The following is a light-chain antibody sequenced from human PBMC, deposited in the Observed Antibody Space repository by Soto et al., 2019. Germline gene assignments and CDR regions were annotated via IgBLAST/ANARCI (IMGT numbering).Light chain of an antibody. J-gene: IGKJ1*01. CDR1: QSISSTY. Sequence: EIVLTQSPGTLSLSPGERATLSCRASQSISSTYLAWYRQKTGQAPRLLIYAASSRATGIPDRFSGSGSGADFTLTISRLEPEDFAVYYCQQYYASSWTFGQGIRVEIK. CDR3: QQYYASSWT. V-gene: IGKV3-20*01. CDR2: AAS.